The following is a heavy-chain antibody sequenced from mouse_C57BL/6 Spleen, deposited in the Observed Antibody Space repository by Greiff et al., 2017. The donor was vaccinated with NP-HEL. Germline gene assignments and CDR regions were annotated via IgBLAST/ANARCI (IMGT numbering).Heavy chain of an antibody. Sequence: VQLQQPGAELVRPGSSVKLSCKASGYTFTSYWMHWVKQRPIQGLEWIGNIDPSHSETHYNQKFKDKATLTVDKSSSTAYMQLSSLTSEDSAVYYCARSGTYDSAWFAYWGQGTLVTVSA. D-gene: IGHD2-4*01. CDR1: GYTFTSYW. V-gene: IGHV1-52*01. CDR3: ARSGTYDSAWFAY. CDR2: IDPSHSET. J-gene: IGHJ3*01.